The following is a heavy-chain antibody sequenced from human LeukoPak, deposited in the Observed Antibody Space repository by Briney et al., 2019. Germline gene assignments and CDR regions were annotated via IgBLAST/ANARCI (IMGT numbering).Heavy chain of an antibody. V-gene: IGHV1-18*01. Sequence: ASVKVSCKASGYTFTSYGISWVRQAPGQGLEWMGWISAYNGNTNYAQKLQGRVTITADESTSTAYMELSSLRSEDTAVYYCARVRDIVVVPSSPYGMDVWGQGTTVTVSS. CDR3: ARVRDIVVVPSSPYGMDV. J-gene: IGHJ6*02. CDR1: GYTFTSYG. D-gene: IGHD2-2*01. CDR2: ISAYNGNT.